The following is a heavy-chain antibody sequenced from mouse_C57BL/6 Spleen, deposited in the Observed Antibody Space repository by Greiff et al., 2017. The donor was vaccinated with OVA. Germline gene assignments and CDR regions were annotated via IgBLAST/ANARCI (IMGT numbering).Heavy chain of an antibody. J-gene: IGHJ4*01. CDR2: IWSGGST. D-gene: IGHD1-1*01. CDR3: AKDYGSSYCAMDY. CDR1: GFSLTSYG. Sequence: VKLQESGPGLVQPSQSLSITCTVSGFSLTSYGVHWVRQSPGKGLEWLGVIWSGGSTDYNAAFISRLSISKDNSKSQVFFKMNSLQADDTAIYYCAKDYGSSYCAMDYWGQGTSVTVSS. V-gene: IGHV2-2*01.